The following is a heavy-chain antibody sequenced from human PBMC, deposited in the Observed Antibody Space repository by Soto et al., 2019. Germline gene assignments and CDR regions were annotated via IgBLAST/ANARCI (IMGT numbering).Heavy chain of an antibody. V-gene: IGHV3-53*02. Sequence: EVQLVETGGGLIQPGGSLRLSCAASGFTVSSNYMSWVRQAPGKGLEWVSVICSGGSTYYADSVKGRFTISRDNSKNTLYLQMNSLRAEDTAVYYCARDRGVSPPNYYYYGMDVWGQGTTVTVSS. CDR2: ICSGGST. CDR1: GFTVSSNY. J-gene: IGHJ6*02. CDR3: ARDRGVSPPNYYYYGMDV. D-gene: IGHD3-10*01.